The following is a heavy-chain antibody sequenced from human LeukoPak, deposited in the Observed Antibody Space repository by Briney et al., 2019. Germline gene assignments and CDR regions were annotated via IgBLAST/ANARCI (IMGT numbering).Heavy chain of an antibody. Sequence: GGSLRLSCAASVFTFSSYWMHWVRQAPGRGLEWISFIRRTGTITYYSVSVKGRFTVSRDDATNSLYLQMNSLRADDTAVYYCAGEMDSGSYLAYWGQGALVTVSS. CDR2: IRRTGTIT. V-gene: IGHV3-48*01. CDR1: VFTFSSYW. CDR3: AGEMDSGSYLAY. D-gene: IGHD3-10*01. J-gene: IGHJ4*02.